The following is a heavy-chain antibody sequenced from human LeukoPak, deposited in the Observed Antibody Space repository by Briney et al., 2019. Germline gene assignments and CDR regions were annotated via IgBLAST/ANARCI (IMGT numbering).Heavy chain of an antibody. CDR2: ISSNGGST. J-gene: IGHJ6*02. D-gene: IGHD3-10*01. Sequence: GGSLRLSCSASGFTFSSYAMHWVRQAPGKGLEYVSAISSNGGSTYYADSVKGRFTISRDNSKNTLYLQMNSLRAEDTAVYYCAKGMVRGVITYYYGMDVWGQGTTVTVSS. CDR1: GFTFSSYA. CDR3: AKGMVRGVITYYYGMDV. V-gene: IGHV3-64*04.